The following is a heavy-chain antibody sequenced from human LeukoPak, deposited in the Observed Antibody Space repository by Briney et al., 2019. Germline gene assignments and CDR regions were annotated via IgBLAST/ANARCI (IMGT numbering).Heavy chain of an antibody. V-gene: IGHV3-21*01. CDR3: ARYYDYDSRGYYYYFDY. CDR1: GFTFSSYS. D-gene: IGHD3-22*01. Sequence: GGSLRLSCAASGFTFSSYSLNWVRQAPGKGLEWVSSISSSSSYIYYAGSVKGRFTISRDNAKNSLYLQMNSLRAEDTALYYCARYYDYDSRGYYYYFDYWGQGTLVTVSS. J-gene: IGHJ4*02. CDR2: ISSSSSYI.